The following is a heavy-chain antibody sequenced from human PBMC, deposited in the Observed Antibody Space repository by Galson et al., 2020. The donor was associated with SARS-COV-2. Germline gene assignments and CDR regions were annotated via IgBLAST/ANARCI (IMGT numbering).Heavy chain of an antibody. CDR1: GFTLSSSG. V-gene: IGHV3-33*06. CDR3: AKGWAVAGIRGIDY. J-gene: IGHJ4*02. Sequence: GESLKISCAASGFTLSSSGMLWVRQAPGKGLEWVAVLWSDGTNKYYADSVQGRFTISRDTSKNTLYLQMNSLTAEDTALYYCAKGWAVAGIRGIDYWGQGTLVTVSS. CDR2: LWSDGTNK. D-gene: IGHD6-19*01.